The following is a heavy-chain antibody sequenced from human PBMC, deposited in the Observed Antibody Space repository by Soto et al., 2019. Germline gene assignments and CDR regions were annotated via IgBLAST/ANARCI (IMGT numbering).Heavy chain of an antibody. J-gene: IGHJ4*02. V-gene: IGHV3-48*02. CDR2: ISSSSSTI. D-gene: IGHD1-26*01. CDR3: ARAAGVGATRNTLDY. Sequence: PGGSLRLSCAASGFTFSSYSMNWVRQAPGKGLEWVSYISSSSSTIYYADSVKGRFTISRDNAKNSLYLQMNSLRDEDTAVYYCARAAGVGATRNTLDYWGQGTLVTVSS. CDR1: GFTFSSYS.